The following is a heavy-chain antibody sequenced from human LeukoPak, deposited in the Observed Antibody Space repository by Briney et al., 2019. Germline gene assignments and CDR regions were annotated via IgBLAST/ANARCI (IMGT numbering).Heavy chain of an antibody. V-gene: IGHV3-21*01. CDR2: ISSSSSYI. D-gene: IGHD2-2*01. Sequence: GGSLRLSCAASGLTFNSYGMHWVRQAPGKGPEWVSSISSSSSYIYYADSVKGRFTISRDNAKNSLYLQMNSLRAEDTAVYYCARLSVVPAAIYGMDVWGQGTTVTVSS. CDR3: ARLSVVPAAIYGMDV. J-gene: IGHJ6*02. CDR1: GLTFNSYG.